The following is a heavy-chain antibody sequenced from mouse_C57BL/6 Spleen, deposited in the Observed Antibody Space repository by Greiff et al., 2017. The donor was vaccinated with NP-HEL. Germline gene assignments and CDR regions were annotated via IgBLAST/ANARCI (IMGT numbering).Heavy chain of an antibody. CDR3: ATTGQLLRLFAY. CDR1: GYAFTNYL. Sequence: QVQLKQSGAELVRPGTSVKVSCKASGYAFTNYLIEWVKQRPGQGLEWIGVINPGSGGTNYNEKFKGKATLTADKSSSTAYMQLSSLTSEDSAVYFCATTGQLLRLFAYWGQGTLVTVSA. D-gene: IGHD1-1*01. V-gene: IGHV1-54*01. J-gene: IGHJ3*01. CDR2: INPGSGGT.